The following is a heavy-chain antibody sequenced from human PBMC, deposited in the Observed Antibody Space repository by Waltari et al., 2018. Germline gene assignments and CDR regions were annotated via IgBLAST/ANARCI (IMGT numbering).Heavy chain of an antibody. CDR2: LYSSGST. Sequence: QLQLQESGPGLVKPSETLSLTCTVSGGSISSSSYYWGWIRQPPGKGLEWSGSLYSSGSTYYTPSLKSRVTISVDTSKNQFSLKLSSVTAADTAVYYCARDRAVGATGYWGQGTLVTVSS. CDR1: GGSISSSSYY. CDR3: ARDRAVGATGY. V-gene: IGHV4-39*07. D-gene: IGHD1-26*01. J-gene: IGHJ4*02.